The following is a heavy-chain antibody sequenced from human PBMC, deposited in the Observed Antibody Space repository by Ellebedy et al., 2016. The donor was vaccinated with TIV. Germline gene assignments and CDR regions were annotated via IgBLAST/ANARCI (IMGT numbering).Heavy chain of an antibody. J-gene: IGHJ2*01. V-gene: IGHV4-59*01. CDR2: IYYGGST. CDR3: ARRQSYWYFDL. CDR1: GGSISSYH. Sequence: MPSETLSLTCTVSGGSISSYHWSWIRQPPGRGLEWIGYIYYGGSTTYNPSLKSRLTMSLDMSKNQFSLKLTSVTAAATAVYYCARRQSYWYFDLWGRGTLVTVSS.